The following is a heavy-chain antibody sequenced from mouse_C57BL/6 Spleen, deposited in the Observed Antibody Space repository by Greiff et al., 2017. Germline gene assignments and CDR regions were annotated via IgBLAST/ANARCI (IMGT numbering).Heavy chain of an antibody. CDR1: GYTFTSYW. V-gene: IGHV1-53*01. D-gene: IGHD1-1*01. J-gene: IGHJ1*03. CDR3: ARSEYYGSSRYFDV. Sequence: VQLKQPGTELVKPGASVKLSCKASGYTFTSYWMHWVKQRPGQGLEWIGNINPSNGGTNYNEKFKSKATLTVDKSSSTAYMQLSSLTSEDSAVXDCARSEYYGSSRYFDVWGTGTTVTVSS. CDR2: INPSNGGT.